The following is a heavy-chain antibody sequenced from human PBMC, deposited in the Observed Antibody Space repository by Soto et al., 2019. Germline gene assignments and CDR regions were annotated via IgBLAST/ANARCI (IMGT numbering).Heavy chain of an antibody. Sequence: SETLSLTCTVSGGFISSSSYYWVWIRQPPGKGLEWIGSIYYSGSTYYNPSLMSRVTISVDTSKNQFSLKLRSVTAADTAVYYCARHTNVRIIMIVVATAPDYWGQGTLVT. D-gene: IGHD3-22*01. J-gene: IGHJ4*02. V-gene: IGHV4-39*01. CDR3: ARHTNVRIIMIVVATAPDY. CDR1: GGFISSSSYY. CDR2: IYYSGST.